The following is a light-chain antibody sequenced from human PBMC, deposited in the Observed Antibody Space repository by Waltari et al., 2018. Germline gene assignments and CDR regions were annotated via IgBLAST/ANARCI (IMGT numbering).Light chain of an antibody. CDR1: QSLFYSSNNKNY. Sequence: DVVMTQSPDFLAVSLGERATIHCKSSQSLFYSSNNKNYFAWYQQKPGQPPKLLIYWASTREPGVPDRFSGSGSGTDFTLTISSLQAEDVAIYFCQQYYITPLSFGGGTRVEIK. CDR3: QQYYITPLS. CDR2: WAS. J-gene: IGKJ4*01. V-gene: IGKV4-1*01.